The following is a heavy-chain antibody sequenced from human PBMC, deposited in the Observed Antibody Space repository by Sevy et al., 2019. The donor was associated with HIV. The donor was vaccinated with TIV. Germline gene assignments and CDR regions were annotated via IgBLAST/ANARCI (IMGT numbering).Heavy chain of an antibody. CDR1: GYNFNNYY. CDR2: INPTSGST. Sequence: ASVKVSCKASGYNFNNYYIHWVRQAPGQGLEWMGVINPTSGSTYYAQKFQGRVTMTRDTSTSIVYMDLRRLPSDDTDVYYCGGGDGTGRCFDYWGQGTLVTVSS. CDR3: GGGDGTGRCFDY. V-gene: IGHV1-46*02. J-gene: IGHJ4*02. D-gene: IGHD3-16*01.